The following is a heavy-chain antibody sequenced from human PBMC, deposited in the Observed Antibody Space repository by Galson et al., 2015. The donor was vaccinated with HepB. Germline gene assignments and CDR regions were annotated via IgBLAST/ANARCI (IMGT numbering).Heavy chain of an antibody. D-gene: IGHD7-27*01. V-gene: IGHV4-59*01. CDR1: GGSISTYY. CDR2: VYYTGGT. CDR3: ARVPTWGNWFNS. J-gene: IGHJ5*01. Sequence: ETLSVTCTVSGGSISTYYWNWIRQPPGKGLEWIGYVYYTGGTSYNASLKSRVTISVDTSKNQFSLKLPSVTAADTAMYYCARVPTWGNWFNSWGQGTLVTVSS.